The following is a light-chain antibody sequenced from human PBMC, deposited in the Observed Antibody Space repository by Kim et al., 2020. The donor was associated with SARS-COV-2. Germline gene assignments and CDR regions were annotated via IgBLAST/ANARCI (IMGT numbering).Light chain of an antibody. CDR3: NSRDSSGNHLV. V-gene: IGLV3-19*01. CDR2: GRN. Sequence: GQTVRITCQRDSLRNYDASWYQQKPRQAPVVVIYGRNDRPAGIPDRFSGSNSGNTASLTITGAQAEDEADYYCNSRDSSGNHLVFGGGTQLTVL. J-gene: IGLJ3*02. CDR1: SLRNYD.